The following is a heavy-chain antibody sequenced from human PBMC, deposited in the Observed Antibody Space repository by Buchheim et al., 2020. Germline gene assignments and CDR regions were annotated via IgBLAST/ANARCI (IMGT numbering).Heavy chain of an antibody. J-gene: IGHJ4*02. CDR1: GGSISSSSYY. Sequence: QLQLQESGPGLVKPSETLSLTCTVSGGSISSSSYYWGWIRQPPGKGLEWIGSIYYSGSTYYNPSLKSRVTISVDTSKNQFSLKLSSVTAADTAVYYCARTYGGNSLSGIGFFDYWGQGTL. CDR3: ARTYGGNSLSGIGFFDY. CDR2: IYYSGST. D-gene: IGHD4-23*01. V-gene: IGHV4-39*01.